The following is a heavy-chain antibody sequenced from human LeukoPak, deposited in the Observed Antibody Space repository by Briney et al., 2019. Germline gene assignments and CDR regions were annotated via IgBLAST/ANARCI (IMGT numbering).Heavy chain of an antibody. D-gene: IGHD2-15*01. CDR1: GGSISSYY. CDR3: ARRGYCSGGSCYSFDY. Sequence: SETLSLTCTVSGGSISSYYWSWIRQPPGKELAWIGYIYYGGSTNCNPSLKSRVTISVDTSKNQFSLKLSSVTAADTAVYYCARRGYCSGGSCYSFDYWGQGTLVTVSS. J-gene: IGHJ4*02. CDR2: IYYGGST. V-gene: IGHV4-59*08.